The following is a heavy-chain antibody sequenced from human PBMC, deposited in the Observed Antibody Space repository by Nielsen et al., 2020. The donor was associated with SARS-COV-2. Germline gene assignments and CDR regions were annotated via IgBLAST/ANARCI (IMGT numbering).Heavy chain of an antibody. Sequence: SETLSLTCTVSGGSISSYYWSWIRQPPGKGLEWIGYIYYSGSTNYNPSLKSRVTISVDTSKNQFSLKLSSVTAADTAVYYCARRYSSPPYWYFDLWGRGTLVTVSS. CDR3: ARRYSSPPYWYFDL. CDR2: IYYSGST. CDR1: GGSISSYY. J-gene: IGHJ2*01. V-gene: IGHV4-59*08. D-gene: IGHD5-12*01.